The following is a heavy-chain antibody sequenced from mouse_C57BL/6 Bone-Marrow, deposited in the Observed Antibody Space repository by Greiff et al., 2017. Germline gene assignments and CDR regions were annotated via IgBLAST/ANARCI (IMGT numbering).Heavy chain of an antibody. CDR3: TPLFYYYAMDY. J-gene: IGHJ4*01. D-gene: IGHD6-1*01. Sequence: VQLQQSGAELVRPGASVKLSCTASGFNIKDDYMHWVKQRPEQGLEWIGWIDPENGDTEYASKFQGKATITAETSSNTAYLQLSSLTSEDTAVYYCTPLFYYYAMDYWGQGTSVTVSS. V-gene: IGHV14-4*01. CDR1: GFNIKDDY. CDR2: IDPENGDT.